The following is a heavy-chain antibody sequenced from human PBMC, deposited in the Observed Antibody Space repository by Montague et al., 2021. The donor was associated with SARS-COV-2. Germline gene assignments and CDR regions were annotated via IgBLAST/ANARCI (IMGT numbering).Heavy chain of an antibody. V-gene: IGHV4-39*01. CDR2: IYYTGTT. CDR1: GDSVKTNLYY. CDR3: ANADRCSSGSCYSPFDS. J-gene: IGHJ4*02. Sequence: SETLSLTCTVSGDSVKTNLYYWGWIRQPPGKGLEWIGNIYYTGTTYYNPSLKSRVTTSVDTSKNQFSLKLTSVTAADTAVYYCANADRCSSGSCYSPFDSWGQGSLVTVSS. D-gene: IGHD2-15*01.